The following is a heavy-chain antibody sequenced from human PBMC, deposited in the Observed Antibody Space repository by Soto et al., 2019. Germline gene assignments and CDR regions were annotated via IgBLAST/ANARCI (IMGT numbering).Heavy chain of an antibody. J-gene: IGHJ4*02. Sequence: ETLSLTCTVSGGSISSYYWSWIRQPPGKGLEWIGYIYYSGSTNYNPSLKSRVTISVDTSKNQFSLKLSSVTAADTAVYYCARFYGDYETANYYFDDWGQGTLVTVSS. D-gene: IGHD4-17*01. CDR3: ARFYGDYETANYYFDD. V-gene: IGHV4-59*01. CDR1: GGSISSYY. CDR2: IYYSGST.